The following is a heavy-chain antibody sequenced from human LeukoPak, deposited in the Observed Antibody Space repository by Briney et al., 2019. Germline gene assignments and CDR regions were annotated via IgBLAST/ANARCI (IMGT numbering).Heavy chain of an antibody. J-gene: IGHJ4*02. Sequence: PSVTLSLTCAVSGGSFTGSFSTYYWSWIRQPPGKGLEWIGEINHSGSTTYNPSLKSRVTISIDTSKNHFSLKLSSVTAADTAMYYCARNGWYSVDYWGQGTQVIVSS. V-gene: IGHV4-34*01. CDR1: GGSFTGSFSTYY. CDR2: INHSGST. CDR3: ARNGWYSVDY. D-gene: IGHD6-19*01.